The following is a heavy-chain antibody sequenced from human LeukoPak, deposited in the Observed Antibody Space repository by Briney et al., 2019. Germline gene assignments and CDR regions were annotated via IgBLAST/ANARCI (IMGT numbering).Heavy chain of an antibody. CDR1: GFTVSSNY. CDR3: ARVGLIGYDLSDHDY. V-gene: IGHV3-66*01. J-gene: IGHJ4*02. D-gene: IGHD5-12*01. Sequence: PGGPLRLSCAASGFTVSSNYMSWVRQAPGKGLEWVSVIYSGGSTYYADSVKGRFTISRDNSKNTLYLQMNSLRAEDTAVYYCARVGLIGYDLSDHDYWGQGTLVTVSS. CDR2: IYSGGST.